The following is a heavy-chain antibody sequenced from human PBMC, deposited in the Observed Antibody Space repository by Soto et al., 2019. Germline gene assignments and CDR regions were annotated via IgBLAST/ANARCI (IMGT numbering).Heavy chain of an antibody. CDR3: ARAGSGWYAADFDY. CDR2: IYYSGGT. D-gene: IGHD6-19*01. V-gene: IGHV4-59*08. Sequence: SETLSLTCTVSGGSISSYYWSWIRQPPGKGLEWIGYIYYSGGTNYNPSLKSRVTISVDTSKNQFSLKLSSVTAADTAVYYCARAGSGWYAADFDYWGQATLVTVSS. J-gene: IGHJ4*02. CDR1: GGSISSYY.